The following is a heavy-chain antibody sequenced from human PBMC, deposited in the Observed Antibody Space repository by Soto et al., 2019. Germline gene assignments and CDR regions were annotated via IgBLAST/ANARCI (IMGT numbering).Heavy chain of an antibody. CDR3: ARRAWPPAGWFDP. J-gene: IGHJ5*02. V-gene: IGHV4-61*05. CDR1: GGSISSSSYY. Sequence: PSETLSLTCTVSGGSISSSSYYWGWIRQPPGKGLEWIGYIYYSGSTNYNPSLKSRVTISVDTSKNQFSLKLSSVTAADTAVYYCARRAWPPAGWFDPWGQGILVTVSS. CDR2: IYYSGST.